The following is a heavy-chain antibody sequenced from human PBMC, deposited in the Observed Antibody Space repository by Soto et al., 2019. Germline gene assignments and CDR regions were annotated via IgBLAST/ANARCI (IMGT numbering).Heavy chain of an antibody. CDR2: INHSGST. D-gene: IGHD3-10*01. CDR3: AITMVRGVINN. J-gene: IGHJ4*02. V-gene: IGHV4-34*01. CDR1: GGSFSGYY. Sequence: SETLSLTCAVYGGSFSGYYWSWIRQPPGKGLEWIGEINHSGSTNYNPSLKSRVTIPVDTSKNQFSLKLSSVTAADTAVYYCAITMVRGVINNWGQGTLVTVSS.